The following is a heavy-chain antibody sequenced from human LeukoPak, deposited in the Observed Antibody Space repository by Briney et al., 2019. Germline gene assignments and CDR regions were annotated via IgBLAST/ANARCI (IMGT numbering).Heavy chain of an antibody. CDR2: IRSKAYGGTT. CDR1: GFTFGDYA. J-gene: IGHJ4*02. CDR3: TAPRITMVRGTSGY. Sequence: GGSLRLSCTASGFTFGDYAMSWFRQAPGKGLEWVGFIRSKAYGGTTEYAASVKGRFTISRDDSKNTLYLQMNSLKTEDTAVYYCTAPRITMVRGTSGYWGQGTLVTVSS. D-gene: IGHD3-10*01. V-gene: IGHV3-49*03.